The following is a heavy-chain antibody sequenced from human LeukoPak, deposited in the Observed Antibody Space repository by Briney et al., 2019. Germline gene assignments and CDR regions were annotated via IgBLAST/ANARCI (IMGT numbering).Heavy chain of an antibody. CDR2: INHSGST. Sequence: SETLSLTCAVYGVSFSGYYWSWIRQPPGKGLEWIGEINHSGSTNYNPSLKSRVTISVDTSKNQFSLKLSSVTAADTAVYYCARGRDGYKSWGQGTLVTVSS. CDR1: GVSFSGYY. D-gene: IGHD5-24*01. J-gene: IGHJ4*02. CDR3: ARGRDGYKS. V-gene: IGHV4-34*01.